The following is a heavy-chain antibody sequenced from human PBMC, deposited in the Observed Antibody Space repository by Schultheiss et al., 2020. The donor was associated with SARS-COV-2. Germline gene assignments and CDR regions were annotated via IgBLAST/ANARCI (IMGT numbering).Heavy chain of an antibody. V-gene: IGHV1-69*05. CDR2: IIPIFGTA. D-gene: IGHD4-17*01. Sequence: SVKVSCKASGGTFSSYAISWVRQAPGQGLEWMGGIIPIFGTANYAQKFQGRVTMTTDTSTSTAYMELRSLRSDDTAVYYCARRKVGYGDYYFDYWGQGTLVTVSS. CDR1: GGTFSSYA. J-gene: IGHJ4*02. CDR3: ARRKVGYGDYYFDY.